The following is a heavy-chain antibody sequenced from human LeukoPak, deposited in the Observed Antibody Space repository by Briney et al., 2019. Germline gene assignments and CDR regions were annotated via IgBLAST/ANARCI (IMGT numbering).Heavy chain of an antibody. J-gene: IGHJ4*02. V-gene: IGHV3-15*01. CDR3: TTDGAYCSGGSCYWVDY. CDR2: IKSKTDGGTT. D-gene: IGHD2-15*01. Sequence: GGSLRLSCAASGFIVSSNYVSWVRQAPGKGLEWVGRIKSKTDGGTTDYAAPVKGRFTISRDDSKNTLYLQMNSLKTEDTAVYYCTTDGAYCSGGSCYWVDYWGQGTLVTVSS. CDR1: GFIVSSNY.